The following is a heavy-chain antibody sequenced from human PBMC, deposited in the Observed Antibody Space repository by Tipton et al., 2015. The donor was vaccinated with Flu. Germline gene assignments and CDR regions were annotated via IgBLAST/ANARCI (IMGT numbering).Heavy chain of an antibody. CDR1: GGPISSSSYY. V-gene: IGHV4-39*07. CDR2: IYYSGST. Sequence: TLSLTCTVSGGPISSSSYYWGWIRQPPGKGLEWIGSIYYSGSTYYNPSLKSRVTISVDTSKNQFSLKLSSVTAADTAVYYCARGGWELLEYFQHWGQGTLVTVSS. J-gene: IGHJ1*01. CDR3: ARGGWELLEYFQH. D-gene: IGHD1-26*01.